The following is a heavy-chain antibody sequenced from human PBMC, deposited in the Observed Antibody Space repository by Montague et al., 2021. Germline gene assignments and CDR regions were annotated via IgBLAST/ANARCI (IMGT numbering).Heavy chain of an antibody. Sequence: SETLSLTCSVSGVSISDYYWSWIRQPPGKGLEWIGYIYYSRRTNYNPSLKSRVTISVDTSKNQFSLKLSSVTAADTAFYYCAVTNPYYYSGMDVWGQGTTVTVSS. J-gene: IGHJ6*02. D-gene: IGHD1-14*01. CDR2: IYYSRRT. V-gene: IGHV4-59*01. CDR1: GVSISDYY. CDR3: AVTNPYYYSGMDV.